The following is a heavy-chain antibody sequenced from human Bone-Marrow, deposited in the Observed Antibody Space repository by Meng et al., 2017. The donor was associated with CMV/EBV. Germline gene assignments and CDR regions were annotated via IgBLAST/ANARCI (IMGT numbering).Heavy chain of an antibody. CDR1: GYSFTSYW. CDR3: ASGTQVDTAMSGMDV. CDR2: IYPGDSDT. Sequence: KVSCKGSGYSFTSYWIGWVRQMPGKGLEWMGIIYPGDSDTRYSPSFQGQVTISADKSISTAYLQWSSLKASDTAMYYCASGTQVDTAMSGMDVWGQGNTVPVSS. V-gene: IGHV5-51*01. J-gene: IGHJ6*02. D-gene: IGHD5-18*01.